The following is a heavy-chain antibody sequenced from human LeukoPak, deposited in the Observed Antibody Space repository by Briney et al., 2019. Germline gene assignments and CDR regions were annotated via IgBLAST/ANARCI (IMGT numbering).Heavy chain of an antibody. V-gene: IGHV1-69*13. Sequence: SVKVSCKASGGTFSSYAISWVRQAPGQGLEWMGGIIPIFGTANYAQKYQGRVTITADESTSTAYMELSSLRSEDTAVYYCAREDGDYYGSGSYPRGEATGLRPLNWFDPWGQGTLVTVSS. CDR2: IIPIFGTA. CDR1: GGTFSSYA. D-gene: IGHD3-10*01. CDR3: AREDGDYYGSGSYPRGEATGLRPLNWFDP. J-gene: IGHJ5*02.